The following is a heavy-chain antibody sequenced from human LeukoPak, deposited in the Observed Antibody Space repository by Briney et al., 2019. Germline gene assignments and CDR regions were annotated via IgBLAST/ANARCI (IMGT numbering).Heavy chain of an antibody. V-gene: IGHV3-23*01. J-gene: IGHJ4*02. CDR1: GFTFTNYP. CDR3: AKDGGLWVSAHWGDS. Sequence: GGSLRLSCAASGFTFTNYPMIWVRQAPGRGLEWVSTITTSDGNTYYADSVKGRFTVSRDNSKNTLFLQMNSLRAEDTAVYYCAKDGGLWVSAHWGDSWGRGTLVTVSS. CDR2: ITTSDGNT. D-gene: IGHD7-27*01.